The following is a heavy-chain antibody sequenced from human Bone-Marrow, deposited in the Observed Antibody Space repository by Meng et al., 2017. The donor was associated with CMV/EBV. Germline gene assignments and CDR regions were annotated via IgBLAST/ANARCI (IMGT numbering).Heavy chain of an antibody. CDR3: ARGGLGIFGVVILPDY. Sequence: ASVKVSCKASGYTFTGYYMHWVRQAPGQGLEWMGWINPNSGGTNYAQKFQGRVTMTRDTSISTAYMELSRLRSDDTAVYYCARGGLGIFGVVILPDYWGQGTLVTVSS. J-gene: IGHJ4*02. CDR1: GYTFTGYY. CDR2: INPNSGGT. V-gene: IGHV1-2*02. D-gene: IGHD3-3*01.